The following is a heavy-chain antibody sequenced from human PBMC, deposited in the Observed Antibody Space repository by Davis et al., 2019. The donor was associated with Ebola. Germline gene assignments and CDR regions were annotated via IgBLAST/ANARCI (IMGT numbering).Heavy chain of an antibody. CDR3: VRGIGED. CDR2: INSAGSLT. J-gene: IGHJ4*02. CDR1: GFTFSSYW. V-gene: IGHV3-74*03. D-gene: IGHD2-21*01. Sequence: GESLKISCAASGFTFSSYWMHWVRQAPGKGLVWVSRINSAGSLTTYADSVKGRFTISRDNAKNMLYLQMNSLRAEDTAVYYCVRGIGEDWGQGTLVTVSS.